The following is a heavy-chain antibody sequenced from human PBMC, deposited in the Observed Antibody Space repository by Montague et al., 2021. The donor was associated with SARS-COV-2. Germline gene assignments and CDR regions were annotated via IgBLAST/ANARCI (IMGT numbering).Heavy chain of an antibody. Sequence: PALVKPTQTHTLTCTFSGFSLSTGGMCVSWIRQPPGKALEWLALIDWDDDKYYSTSLKTRLTISKDTSKNQVVLTMTNMDPVDTATYYCARMVTIFSLGGYYYYGMDVWGQGTTVTVSS. J-gene: IGHJ6*02. CDR2: IDWDDDK. V-gene: IGHV2-70*01. CDR3: ARMVTIFSLGGYYYYGMDV. D-gene: IGHD3-9*01. CDR1: GFSLSTGGMC.